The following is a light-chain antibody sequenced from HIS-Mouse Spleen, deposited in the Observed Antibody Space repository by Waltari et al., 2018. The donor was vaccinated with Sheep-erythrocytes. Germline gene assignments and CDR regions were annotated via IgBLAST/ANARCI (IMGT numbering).Light chain of an antibody. Sequence: DIQLTQSPSFLSASVGDRVTITCRASQGISSYLAWYQHKPGKAPKLLIYAASTLQSGVPSRCSGSGSGTEFTLTISSLQPEDFATYYCQQLNSYPHTFGQGTKLEIK. V-gene: IGKV1-9*01. CDR1: QGISSY. CDR2: AAS. J-gene: IGKJ2*01. CDR3: QQLNSYPHT.